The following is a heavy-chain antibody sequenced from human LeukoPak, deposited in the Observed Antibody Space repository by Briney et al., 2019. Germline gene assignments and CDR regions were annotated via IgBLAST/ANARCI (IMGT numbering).Heavy chain of an antibody. V-gene: IGHV1-2*02. D-gene: IGHD5-24*01. CDR1: GYTFTDNY. J-gene: IGHJ4*02. Sequence: TSVKVSCKASGYTFTDNYLHWVRQAPGQGLEWMGWINPNRGSPNYEQEFQGRVTMTRDTSISTAYMELSRLRSDDTAVYYCARSGRDGYNWVYWGQGTLVTVSS. CDR2: INPNRGSP. CDR3: ARSGRDGYNWVY.